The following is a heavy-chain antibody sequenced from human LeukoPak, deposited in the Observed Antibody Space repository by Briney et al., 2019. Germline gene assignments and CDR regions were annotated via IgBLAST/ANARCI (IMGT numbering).Heavy chain of an antibody. V-gene: IGHV3-15*01. D-gene: IGHD6-13*01. Sequence: GGSLRLSCAASGITFSNAWMSWVRQAPGKGLEWVGRIKSKTDGGTTDYAAPVKGRFTISRDDSKNTLYLQMNSLKTEDTAVYYCTNHREHSISWSSFAFDIWGQGTMVTASS. CDR2: IKSKTDGGTT. J-gene: IGHJ3*02. CDR1: GITFSNAW. CDR3: TNHREHSISWSSFAFDI.